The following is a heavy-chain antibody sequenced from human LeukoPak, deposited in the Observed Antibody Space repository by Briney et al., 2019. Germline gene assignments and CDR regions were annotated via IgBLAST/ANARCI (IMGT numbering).Heavy chain of an antibody. CDR1: GFTFSSYG. D-gene: IGHD3-10*01. CDR2: ISGSGGST. Sequence: GGTLRLSCAASGFTFSSYGMSWVRQAPGKGLEWVSAISGSGGSTYYADSVKGRFTISRDNSKNTLDLQMNSLRAEDTAVYYCAKHEPYGSVRHYYFDYWGQGTLVTVSS. CDR3: AKHEPYGSVRHYYFDY. V-gene: IGHV3-23*01. J-gene: IGHJ4*02.